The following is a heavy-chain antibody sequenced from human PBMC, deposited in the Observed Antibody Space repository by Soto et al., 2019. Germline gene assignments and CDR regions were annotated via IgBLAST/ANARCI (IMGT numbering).Heavy chain of an antibody. D-gene: IGHD6-6*01. CDR2: IYYSGST. CDR1: GGSISSGGYY. Sequence: PSETLSLTCTVSGGSISSGGYYWSWIRQHPGKGLEWIGYIYYSGSTYYNPSLKSRVTISVDTSKNQFSLKLSSVTAADTAVYYCARRPKIAARPFDYWGQGTLVTVSS. V-gene: IGHV4-31*03. CDR3: ARRPKIAARPFDY. J-gene: IGHJ4*02.